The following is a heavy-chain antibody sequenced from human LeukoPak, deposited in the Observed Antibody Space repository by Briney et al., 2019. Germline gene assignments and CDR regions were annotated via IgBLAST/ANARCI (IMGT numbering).Heavy chain of an antibody. CDR1: GGSIGSSSYY. D-gene: IGHD3-22*01. CDR3: ARLLDSSAVDY. V-gene: IGHV4-39*01. CDR2: VYYSGST. J-gene: IGHJ4*02. Sequence: SETLSLTCTVSGGSIGSSSYYWGWIRQPPGKGLEWIGGVYYSGSTYYNPSLKSRVTVSVDTSKNQFSLKLSSVTAADTAVYYCARLLDSSAVDYWGQGTLVTVSS.